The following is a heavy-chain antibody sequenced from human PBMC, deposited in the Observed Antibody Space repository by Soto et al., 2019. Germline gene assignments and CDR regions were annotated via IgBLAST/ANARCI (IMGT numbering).Heavy chain of an antibody. CDR3: ARDFGHGGPRDSSGYYYYFDY. J-gene: IGHJ4*02. CDR2: IIPILGIA. Sequence: QVQLVQSGAEVKKPGSSVKVSCKASGGTFSSYTISWVRQAPGQGLEWMGRIIPILGIANYAQKFQGRVTITTDKSTSTAYMELSSLRSEDTAVYYCARDFGHGGPRDSSGYYYYFDYWGQGTLVTVSS. V-gene: IGHV1-69*08. CDR1: GGTFSSYT. D-gene: IGHD3-22*01.